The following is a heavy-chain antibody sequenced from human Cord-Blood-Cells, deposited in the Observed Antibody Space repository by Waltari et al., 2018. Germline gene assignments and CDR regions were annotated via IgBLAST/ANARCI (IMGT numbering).Heavy chain of an antibody. CDR1: GFTCSSYW. J-gene: IGHJ3*02. V-gene: IGHV3-7*01. CDR3: SRDGRQLDRRDAFDI. Sequence: EVQLVESGGGLVQHGGSLGLSRAASGFTCSSYWLSWVLQALGKGLEWVANIKRNVSEKYYVDSGKGRLTISRDNAKNSLYLQMNSLRAKNTAVYYCSRDGRQLDRRDAFDIWGQGTMVTVSS. CDR2: IKRNVSEK. D-gene: IGHD6-6*01.